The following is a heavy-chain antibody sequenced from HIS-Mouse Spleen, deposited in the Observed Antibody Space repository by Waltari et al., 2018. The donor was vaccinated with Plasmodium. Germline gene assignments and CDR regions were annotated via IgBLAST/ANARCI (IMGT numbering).Heavy chain of an antibody. D-gene: IGHD6-13*01. CDR1: GFPFGSYW. Sequence: EVQLVESGGGLVQPGGSLRLPCAASGFPFGSYWKSWVRQALGKGLEWVANIKQDGSEKYYVDSVKGRFTISRDNAKNSLYLQMNSLRAEDTAVYYCASSWYWYFDLWGRGTLVTVSS. V-gene: IGHV3-7*01. CDR3: ASSWYWYFDL. J-gene: IGHJ2*01. CDR2: IKQDGSEK.